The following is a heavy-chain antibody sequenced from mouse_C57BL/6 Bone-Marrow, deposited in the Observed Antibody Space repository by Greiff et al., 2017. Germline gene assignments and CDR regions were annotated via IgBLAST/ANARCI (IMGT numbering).Heavy chain of an antibody. Sequence: VQLHQPGAELVMPGASVKLSCKASGYTFTSYWMHWVKQRPGQGLEWIGEIDPSDSYTNYNQKFKGKSTLTVDKSSSTAYMQLSSLTSEDSAVYYCARSYGYYRFAYWGQGTLVTVSA. CDR3: ARSYGYYRFAY. V-gene: IGHV1-69*01. CDR1: GYTFTSYW. J-gene: IGHJ3*01. D-gene: IGHD2-3*01. CDR2: IDPSDSYT.